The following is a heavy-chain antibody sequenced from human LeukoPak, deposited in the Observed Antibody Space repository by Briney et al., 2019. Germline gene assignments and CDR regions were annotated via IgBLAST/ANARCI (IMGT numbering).Heavy chain of an antibody. D-gene: IGHD4-11*01. J-gene: IGHJ6*03. V-gene: IGHV3-30*01. CDR1: GFTFSSYA. CDR3: ARASLTVTPYYYYYMDV. Sequence: GGSLRLSCAASGFTFSSYAVHWVRQAPGKGLEWVAVISYDGSNKYYADSVKGRFTISRDNSKNTLYLQMNSLRAEDTAVYYCARASLTVTPYYYYYMDVWGKGTTVTVSS. CDR2: ISYDGSNK.